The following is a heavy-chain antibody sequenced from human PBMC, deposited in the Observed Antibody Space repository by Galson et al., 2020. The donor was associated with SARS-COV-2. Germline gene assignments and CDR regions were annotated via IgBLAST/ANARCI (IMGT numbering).Heavy chain of an antibody. V-gene: IGHV3-23*01. CDR1: GFTFSSYA. Sequence: GESLKISCAASGFTFSSYAMSWVRQAPGKGLEWVSAISGSGGSTYYADSVKGRFTISRDNSKNTLYLQMNSLRAEDTAVYYCASGKFLEWLLVFDYWGQGTLVTVSS. CDR2: ISGSGGST. J-gene: IGHJ4*02. CDR3: ASGKFLEWLLVFDY. D-gene: IGHD3-3*01.